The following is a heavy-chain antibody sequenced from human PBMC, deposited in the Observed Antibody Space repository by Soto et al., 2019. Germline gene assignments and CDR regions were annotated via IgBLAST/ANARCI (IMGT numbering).Heavy chain of an antibody. CDR3: AREFGEFSNWFDT. D-gene: IGHD3-10*01. CDR1: FGSISSYY. Sequence: SETLSLTCTCSFGSISSYYLSWIRHPPGKLLEWIWYIYYSGSTNYNPSLKSRVTISVDTSKNQFSLKLSSVTAADTAVYYCAREFGEFSNWFDTWGQGTLVTVSS. V-gene: IGHV4-59*01. J-gene: IGHJ5*02. CDR2: IYYSGST.